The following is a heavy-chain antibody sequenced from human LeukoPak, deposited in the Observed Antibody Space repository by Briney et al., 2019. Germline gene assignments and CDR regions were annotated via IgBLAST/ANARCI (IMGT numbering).Heavy chain of an antibody. Sequence: ASVKVSCKASGYTSTNYGISWVRQAPGQGLEWMGWISINRGNTNYAQKFQGRVSMTTDTSTSTAYMELRGLRSDDTAMYYCARDVGITVADSFDPWGQGALVTVSS. CDR2: ISINRGNT. D-gene: IGHD6-19*01. CDR1: GYTSTNYG. CDR3: ARDVGITVADSFDP. V-gene: IGHV1-18*01. J-gene: IGHJ5*02.